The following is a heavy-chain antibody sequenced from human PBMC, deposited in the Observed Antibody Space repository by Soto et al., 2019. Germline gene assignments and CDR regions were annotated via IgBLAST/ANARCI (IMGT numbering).Heavy chain of an antibody. V-gene: IGHV4-59*01. CDR2: IYYSGST. D-gene: IGHD1-26*01. CDR3: AGGYGGSYPTSGYFDY. CDR1: GGSISSYY. Sequence: PSETLSLTCTVSGGSISSYYWSWIRQPPGKGLEWIGYIYYSGSTNYNPSLKSRVTISVDTSKNQFSLKLSSVTAADTAVFYCAGGYGGSYPTSGYFDYWGRGTLVTVSS. J-gene: IGHJ4*02.